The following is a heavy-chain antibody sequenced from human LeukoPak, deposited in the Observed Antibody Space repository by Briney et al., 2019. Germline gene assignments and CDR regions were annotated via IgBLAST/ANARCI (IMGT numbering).Heavy chain of an antibody. V-gene: IGHV3-23*01. CDR3: ASISGASWGDY. D-gene: IGHD3-16*01. CDR1: GFTFKTYG. CDR2: ISGSDGST. Sequence: GGSLRLSCVASGFTFKTYGMSWVRQAPGKGLEWVSTISGSDGSTYYADSVKGRFTISRDNSKSTLYLQMNSLRAEDTAVYFCASISGASWGDYWGQGTLVTVSS. J-gene: IGHJ4*02.